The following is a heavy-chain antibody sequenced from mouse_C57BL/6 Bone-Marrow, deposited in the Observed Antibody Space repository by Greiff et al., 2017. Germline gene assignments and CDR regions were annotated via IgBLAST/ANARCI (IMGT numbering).Heavy chain of an antibody. CDR1: GYTFTDYE. CDR2: IDPETGGT. J-gene: IGHJ4*01. CDR3: TRKRSEDY. V-gene: IGHV1-15*01. D-gene: IGHD1-1*01. Sequence: QVQLQQSGAELVRPGASVTLSCKASGYTFTDYEMHWVKQTPVHGLEWIGAIDPETGGTAYNQKFKGKAILTADKSSSTAYMELRSPTSEDSAVYYCTRKRSEDYWGQGTSVTVSS.